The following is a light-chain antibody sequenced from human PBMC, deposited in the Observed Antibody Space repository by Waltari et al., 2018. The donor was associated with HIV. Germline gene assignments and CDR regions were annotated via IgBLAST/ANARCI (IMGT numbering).Light chain of an antibody. CDR1: NSDIGGYHY. Sequence: QSALTQPASVSGSLGQSVTISCTGANSDIGGYHYVSLYQQHPGKAPKLTIHEVSNRPSGVSDRFSGSKSGNTASLTISGLQAEDESDYYCSSFITTTTHVVFGGGTRLTVL. CDR2: EVS. J-gene: IGLJ2*01. V-gene: IGLV2-14*01. CDR3: SSFITTTTHVV.